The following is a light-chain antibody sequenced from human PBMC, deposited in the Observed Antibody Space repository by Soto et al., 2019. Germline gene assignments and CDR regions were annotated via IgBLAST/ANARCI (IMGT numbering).Light chain of an antibody. V-gene: IGLV2-14*03. CDR2: DVS. CDR3: SSYSGSSTLVV. CDR1: SSDVGGYNF. J-gene: IGLJ2*01. Sequence: QSALTQPASVSGSPGQSIANSCTGTSSDVGGYNFVSWYQQHPGKAPKLMIYDVSNRPSGVSNRFSGSKSGNTAFLTISGLQAEDEADYYCSSYSGSSTLVVFGGGTKVTVL.